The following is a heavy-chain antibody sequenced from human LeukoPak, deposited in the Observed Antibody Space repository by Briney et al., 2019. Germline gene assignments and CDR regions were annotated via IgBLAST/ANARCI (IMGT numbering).Heavy chain of an antibody. Sequence: VASVRVSCKASGGTFSSYAISWVRQAPGQGLEWMGGIIPIFGTANYAQKFQGRVTITADESTSTAYMELSSLRSEDTAVYYCARAIVGATWDFDYWGQGTLVTVSS. CDR1: GGTFSSYA. J-gene: IGHJ4*02. V-gene: IGHV1-69*13. CDR3: ARAIVGATWDFDY. D-gene: IGHD1-26*01. CDR2: IIPIFGTA.